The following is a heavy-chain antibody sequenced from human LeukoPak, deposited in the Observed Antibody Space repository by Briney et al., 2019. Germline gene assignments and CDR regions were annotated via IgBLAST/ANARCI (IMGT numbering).Heavy chain of an antibody. D-gene: IGHD3-10*01. CDR1: GFTFSTYG. Sequence: GRSLRLSCAASGFTFSTYGMHWVRQAPGKGLEWVAVIWNDGSNKYYADSVKGRFTISRGNSKNTLYLQMNSLRAEDTAVYSCARASGPFDYWGQGTLVTVSS. CDR2: IWNDGSNK. CDR3: ARASGPFDY. V-gene: IGHV3-33*01. J-gene: IGHJ4*02.